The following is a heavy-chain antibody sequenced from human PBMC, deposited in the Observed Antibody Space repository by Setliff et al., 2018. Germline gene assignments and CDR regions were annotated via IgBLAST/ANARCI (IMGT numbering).Heavy chain of an antibody. Sequence: ASVKVSCKASGYIFTTYGFNWVRQAPGQGLEWMGMFSTYTGKTTYAQKSQGRVTMTTDTSTGTGYMELRSLRSDDTAVYFCARFGGSCSSSSCYASDLWGQGTRVTVSS. D-gene: IGHD2-2*01. V-gene: IGHV1-18*01. CDR2: FSTYTGKT. CDR1: GYIFTTYG. CDR3: ARFGGSCSSSSCYASDL. J-gene: IGHJ3*01.